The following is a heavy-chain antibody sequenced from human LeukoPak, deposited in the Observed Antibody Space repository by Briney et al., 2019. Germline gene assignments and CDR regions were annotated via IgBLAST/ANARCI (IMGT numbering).Heavy chain of an antibody. J-gene: IGHJ6*02. CDR1: GGTFSSYA. Sequence: GASVKVSCKASGGTFSSYAISWVRQAPGQGLEWMGGIIPIVDTANYAQKFQGRVTITADESTSTAYMELSSLRSEDTAVYYCARVSIAARLNYYYGVDVWGQGTTVTVSS. V-gene: IGHV1-69*13. CDR2: IIPIVDTA. D-gene: IGHD6-6*01. CDR3: ARVSIAARLNYYYGVDV.